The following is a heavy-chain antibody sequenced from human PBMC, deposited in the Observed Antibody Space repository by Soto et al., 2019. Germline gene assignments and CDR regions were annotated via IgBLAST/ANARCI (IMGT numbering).Heavy chain of an antibody. J-gene: IGHJ5*02. V-gene: IGHV4-28*01. CDR1: GYSITSSYW. CDR2: IYYTGTT. D-gene: IGHD1-26*01. Sequence: PSETLSLTCAVSGYSITSSYWWGWIRQPPGKGLEWIGYIYYTGTTYYNPSLRSRVTMSVDTSKNQFSLSLRSVSAVDTAVYYCARSVGELLGLDTWGQGSLVTVSS. CDR3: ARSVGELLGLDT.